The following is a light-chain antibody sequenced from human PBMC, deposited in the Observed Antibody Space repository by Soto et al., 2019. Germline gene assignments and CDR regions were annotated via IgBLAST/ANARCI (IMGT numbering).Light chain of an antibody. Sequence: DIQMTQSASTIFASVGGIFTSTCRASHWIDDWLAWYQQKPGKAPNLLINKASSLEYGVPSRVSGSKSETEFTLTSSSLQPEDFATYYCQQYYRYPPAFGPGTKVDIK. CDR3: QQYYRYPPA. J-gene: IGKJ3*01. V-gene: IGKV1-5*03. CDR2: KAS. CDR1: HWIDDW.